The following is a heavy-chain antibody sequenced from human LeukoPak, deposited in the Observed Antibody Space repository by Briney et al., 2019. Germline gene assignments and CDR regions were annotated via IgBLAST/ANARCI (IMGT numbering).Heavy chain of an antibody. J-gene: IGHJ4*02. D-gene: IGHD6-13*01. CDR1: GFTVSSNY. CDR3: AREHLYSSSWYYFDY. CDR2: IYSGGST. V-gene: IGHV3-66*01. Sequence: GGSLRLSCAASGFTVSSNYMSWVRQAPGKGPEWVSVIYSGGSTYYADSVKGRFTISRDNSKNTLYLQMNSLRAEDTAVYYCAREHLYSSSWYYFDYWGQGTLVTVSS.